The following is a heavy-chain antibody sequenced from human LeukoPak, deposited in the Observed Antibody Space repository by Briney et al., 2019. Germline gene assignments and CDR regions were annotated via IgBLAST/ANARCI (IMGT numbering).Heavy chain of an antibody. V-gene: IGHV3-23*01. CDR1: GFTFSSYA. J-gene: IGHJ5*02. CDR3: AKQWLVLHGWFDP. CDR2: INSNGSST. Sequence: PGGSLRLSCAASGFTFSSYAMSWVRQAPGKGLEWVSAINSNGSSTYYADSVKGRFTISRDNSKNTLYLQMNSLRAEDTAVYYCAKQWLVLHGWFDPWGQGTLVTV. D-gene: IGHD6-19*01.